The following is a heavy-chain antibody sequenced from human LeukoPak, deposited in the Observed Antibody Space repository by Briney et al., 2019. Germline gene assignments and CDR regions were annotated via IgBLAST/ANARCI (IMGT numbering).Heavy chain of an antibody. V-gene: IGHV1-2*02. D-gene: IGHD2-8*01. J-gene: IGHJ4*02. Sequence: ASVKVSCKASGYTFTGYYMHWVRQAPGQGLEWMGWINPNSGGTNYAQRFQGRVTMTRDTSISTAYMELSRLRSDDTAVYYCARGPRWVSANTFDYWGQGTLVTVSS. CDR3: ARGPRWVSANTFDY. CDR2: INPNSGGT. CDR1: GYTFTGYY.